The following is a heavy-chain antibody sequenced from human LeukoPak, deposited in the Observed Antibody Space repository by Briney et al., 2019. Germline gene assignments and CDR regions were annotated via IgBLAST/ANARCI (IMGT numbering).Heavy chain of an antibody. Sequence: SETLSLTCTVSGGSISSGSYYWSWIRQPAGTGLEWIGRIYTSGSTNYNPSLKSRVTISVDTSKNQFSLKLSSVTAANTAVYYCARDGIVVVPAAIGYDYYYMDVWGKGTTVTVSS. V-gene: IGHV4-61*02. D-gene: IGHD2-2*02. CDR3: ARDGIVVVPAAIGYDYYYMDV. CDR1: GGSISSGSYY. J-gene: IGHJ6*03. CDR2: IYTSGST.